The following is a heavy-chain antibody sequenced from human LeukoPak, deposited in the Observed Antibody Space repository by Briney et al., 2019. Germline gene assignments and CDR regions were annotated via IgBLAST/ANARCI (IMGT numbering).Heavy chain of an antibody. J-gene: IGHJ4*02. CDR3: ARDGVFHDSDGYSFDY. V-gene: IGHV4-38-2*02. Sequence: PSETLSLTCAVSNYSITSGYFWGWIRQPPGKGQEWIASIYHSGTTYYNPSLRNRVTLFVDTSKNQFSLKLTSLTAADTAVYYCARDGVFHDSDGYSFDYWGQGTLVTVSS. CDR2: IYHSGTT. D-gene: IGHD3-22*01. CDR1: NYSITSGYF.